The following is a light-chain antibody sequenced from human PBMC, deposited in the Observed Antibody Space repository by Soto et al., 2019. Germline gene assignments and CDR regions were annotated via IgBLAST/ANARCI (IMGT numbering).Light chain of an antibody. J-gene: IGKJ1*01. CDR3: QQLNSYPPWT. CDR1: QGISSH. Sequence: DIPLTQSPSFLSASVGDRVTITCRASQGISSHLAWYQQKPGKAPKLLIYAASTLQSGVPSRFSGSGSGTEFTLTIGSLQPEDFATYYCQQLNSYPPWTFGQGTKVEIK. V-gene: IGKV1-9*01. CDR2: AAS.